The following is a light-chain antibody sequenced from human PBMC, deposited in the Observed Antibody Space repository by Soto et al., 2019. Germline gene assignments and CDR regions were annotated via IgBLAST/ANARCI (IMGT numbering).Light chain of an antibody. V-gene: IGKV1-5*03. CDR2: KAS. Sequence: DIQMTQPPSTLSGSVGDRVTITCRASQTISSWLAWYQQKPGKAPKLLIYKASTLKSGVPSRFSGSGSGTDFTLTISSLQPEDFATYYCQQSYSTLVRTFGQGTKVDI. CDR3: QQSYSTLVRT. J-gene: IGKJ1*01. CDR1: QTISSW.